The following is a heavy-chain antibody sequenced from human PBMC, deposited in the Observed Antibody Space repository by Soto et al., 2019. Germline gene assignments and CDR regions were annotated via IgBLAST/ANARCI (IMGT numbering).Heavy chain of an antibody. J-gene: IGHJ5*02. CDR2: MYYSGNT. Sequence: SETLPVTWTVAGDSIINGGDYWSWIRQPPGTGLERLGCMYYSGNTYYNPSLQRRFSISVDTSKNQFSLKLSSATSADTAVYYCARGDYDIMTGYVSSVPWGQGTLLTVSS. CDR1: GDSIINGGDY. D-gene: IGHD3-9*01. CDR3: ARGDYDIMTGYVSSVP. V-gene: IGHV4-30-4*02.